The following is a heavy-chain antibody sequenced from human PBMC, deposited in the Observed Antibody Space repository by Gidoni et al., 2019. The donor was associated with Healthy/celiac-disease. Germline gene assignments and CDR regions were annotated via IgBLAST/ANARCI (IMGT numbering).Heavy chain of an antibody. D-gene: IGHD6-13*01. CDR1: GYTFTSYA. CDR3: ARDQAGDYGAAAGTLDY. CDR2: INAGNGNT. V-gene: IGHV1-3*01. Sequence: QVQLVQSGAEVKKPGASVKVSCKASGYTFTSYAMHWVRQAPGQRLEWRGWINAGNGNTKYSQKFQGRVTITRDTSASTAYMELSSLRSEDTAVYYCARDQAGDYGAAAGTLDYWGQGTLVTVSS. J-gene: IGHJ4*02.